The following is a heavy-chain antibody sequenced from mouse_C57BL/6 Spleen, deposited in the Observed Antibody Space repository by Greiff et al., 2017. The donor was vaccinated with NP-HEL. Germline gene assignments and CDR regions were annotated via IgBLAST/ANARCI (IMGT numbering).Heavy chain of an antibody. J-gene: IGHJ3*01. CDR2: ISSGSSTI. CDR1: GFTFSDYG. CDR3: ARSLYGNFAY. V-gene: IGHV5-17*01. Sequence: EVNVVESGGGLVKPGGSLKLSCAASGFTFSDYGMHWVRQAPEKGLEWVAYISSGSSTIYYADTVKGRFTISRDNAKNTLFLQMTSLRSEDTAMYYCARSLYGNFAYWGQGTLVTVSA. D-gene: IGHD2-1*01.